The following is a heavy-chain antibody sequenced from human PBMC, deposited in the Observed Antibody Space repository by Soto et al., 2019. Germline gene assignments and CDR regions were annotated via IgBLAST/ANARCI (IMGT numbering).Heavy chain of an antibody. Sequence: QVQLVESGGGVVQPGRSLRPSCAASGFPFTTYGMHWVREGPGKGLEWVAVISYDGTNKYYADSVKGRFTISRDNSKNTLYLQMNSLRPEDTALYYCVGGQYYFDYRGQGTLVTVSS. CDR3: VGGQYYFDY. D-gene: IGHD3-10*01. CDR1: GFPFTTYG. J-gene: IGHJ4*02. CDR2: ISYDGTNK. V-gene: IGHV3-30*03.